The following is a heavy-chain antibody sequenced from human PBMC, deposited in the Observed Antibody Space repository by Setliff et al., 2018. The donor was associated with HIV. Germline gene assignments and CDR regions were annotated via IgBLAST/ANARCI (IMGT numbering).Heavy chain of an antibody. Sequence: SVKVSCKASGDTFSNSLVTWVRQAPGQGLEWMGGIIPLFGTANYAQKFQGRVTMTTDELMTTAYLELSSLRSEDTAVYYCARVLYYYDSSGYDVWGQGTMVTVSS. CDR2: IIPLFGTA. V-gene: IGHV1-69*05. CDR3: ARVLYYYDSSGYDV. J-gene: IGHJ3*01. D-gene: IGHD3-22*01. CDR1: GDTFSNSL.